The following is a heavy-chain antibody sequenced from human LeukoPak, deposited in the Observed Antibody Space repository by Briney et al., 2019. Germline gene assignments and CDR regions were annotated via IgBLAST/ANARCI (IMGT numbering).Heavy chain of an antibody. J-gene: IGHJ4*02. D-gene: IGHD3-22*01. CDR3: ARSGSVASGYYDSSGYPTPNYFDY. CDR1: GGSISSSNYH. V-gene: IGHV4-39*07. Sequence: SETLSLTCTVSGGSISSSNYHWGWIRQPPGRGLEWIGAIDSSGITYYNPSLKSRVTISADTSRNQFSLKLSSVTAADTAVYYCARSGSVASGYYDSSGYPTPNYFDYWGQGTLVTVSS. CDR2: IDSSGIT.